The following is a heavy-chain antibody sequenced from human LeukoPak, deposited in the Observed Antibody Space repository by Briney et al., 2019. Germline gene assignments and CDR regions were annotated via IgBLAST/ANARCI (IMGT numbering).Heavy chain of an antibody. Sequence: GGSLRLSCAASGFTFDDYAMHWVRQAPGKGLEWVSAISGSGGSTYYADSVKGRFTISRDNSKVTLYLQLNSLRAEDTAIYYCARADGAYQLLSGGLGYWGQGTLVTVSS. CDR1: GFTFDDYA. CDR3: ARADGAYQLLSGGLGY. J-gene: IGHJ4*02. D-gene: IGHD2-2*01. V-gene: IGHV3-23*01. CDR2: ISGSGGST.